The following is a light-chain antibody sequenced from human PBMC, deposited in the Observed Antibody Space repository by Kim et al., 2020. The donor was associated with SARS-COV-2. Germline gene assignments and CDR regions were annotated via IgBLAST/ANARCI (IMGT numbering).Light chain of an antibody. CDR2: YDS. V-gene: IGLV3-21*04. J-gene: IGLJ3*02. Sequence: PGKTARITCGGSNIGTKRVQWYQQKPGQAPVLVIYYDSDRPSGIPERFSGSNSEDTATLTISWVEAGDEADYFCQVWDSSSHHWVFGGGTKVTVL. CDR3: QVWDSSSHHWV. CDR1: NIGTKR.